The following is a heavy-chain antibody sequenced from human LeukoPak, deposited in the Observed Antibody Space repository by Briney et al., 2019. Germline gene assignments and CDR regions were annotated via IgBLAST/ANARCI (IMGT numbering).Heavy chain of an antibody. Sequence: DPGRSLRLSCAASGFTFSSYAMHWVRQAPGKGLEWVAVISYDGSYEDYADSVKGRFTISRDKSKNTLYLQMNSLKPEDTAVYYCARGARKGDDYGGFFDYWGQGTLVTVSS. CDR1: GFTFSSYA. D-gene: IGHD4-23*01. CDR2: ISYDGSYE. J-gene: IGHJ4*02. V-gene: IGHV3-30*04. CDR3: ARGARKGDDYGGFFDY.